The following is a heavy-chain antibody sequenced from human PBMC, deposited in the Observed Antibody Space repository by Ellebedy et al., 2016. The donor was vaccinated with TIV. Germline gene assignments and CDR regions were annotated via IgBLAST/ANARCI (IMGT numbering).Heavy chain of an antibody. Sequence: SETLSLXXTVSGGSISSIHYYWSWIRQPPGKGLEWIGYIYYSGSNYHNPSLKSRVTISVDTSNNQFSLKLSSVTAADTAVYYCARHALGSSPTLFDYWGQGTLVTVSS. CDR2: IYYSGSN. V-gene: IGHV4-39*01. D-gene: IGHD1-26*01. CDR3: ARHALGSSPTLFDY. J-gene: IGHJ4*02. CDR1: GGSISSIHYY.